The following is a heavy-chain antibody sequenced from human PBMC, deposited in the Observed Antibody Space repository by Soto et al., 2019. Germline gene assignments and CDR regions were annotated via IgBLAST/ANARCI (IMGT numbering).Heavy chain of an antibody. J-gene: IGHJ4*02. CDR2: IYYTGST. D-gene: IGHD3-22*01. Sequence: SETLSLTCTVSGDSISSYYWSWIRQPPGKGLEWIAYIYYTGSTNYNPSLKSRVTLSADTSKNQFSLNLSSVTAADTAMYYCARVDSSGSYFDSWGQGTLVTVSS. CDR3: ARVDSSGSYFDS. V-gene: IGHV4-59*01. CDR1: GDSISSYY.